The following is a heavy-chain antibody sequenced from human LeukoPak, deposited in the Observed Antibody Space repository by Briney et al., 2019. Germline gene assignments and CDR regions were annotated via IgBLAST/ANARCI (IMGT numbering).Heavy chain of an antibody. J-gene: IGHJ4*02. CDR3: AGSSATRLLNFDY. Sequence: PGRSLRLSCAASGFTFSSYAMHWVRQAPGKGLEWVALISYDGSDKYYADSVKGRFTISRDNSKNTLYLQVNSLRVEDTAVYYCAGSSATRLLNFDYWGQGTLVTVSS. V-gene: IGHV3-30*01. D-gene: IGHD1-1*01. CDR1: GFTFSSYA. CDR2: ISYDGSDK.